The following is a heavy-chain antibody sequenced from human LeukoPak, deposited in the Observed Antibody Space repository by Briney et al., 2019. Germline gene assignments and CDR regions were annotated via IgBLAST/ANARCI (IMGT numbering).Heavy chain of an antibody. D-gene: IGHD1-1*01. CDR3: ARHQNWLIDY. J-gene: IGHJ4*02. Sequence: SETLSLTCTVSGGSITSYYWNWIRQPAGERLEWIGRISTSGNTNYNPSLTSRVTMSVDTSKNQLSLRLSSVTAADTAVYYCARHQNWLIDYWGQGTLVTVSS. CDR2: ISTSGNT. CDR1: GGSITSYY. V-gene: IGHV4-4*07.